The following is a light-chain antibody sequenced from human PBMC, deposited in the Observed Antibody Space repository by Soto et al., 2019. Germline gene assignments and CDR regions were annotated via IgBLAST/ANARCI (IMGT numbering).Light chain of an antibody. Sequence: DIQMTQSPSTPSTSVGDRVTITCRASQGISTWLAWYQQKPGKAPKLLIYKASSLESGVPSRFSGSGSGTEFTLTISSLQPDDFATYYCQQYNSYSTFGQGTKLEIK. CDR3: QQYNSYST. V-gene: IGKV1-5*03. CDR1: QGISTW. CDR2: KAS. J-gene: IGKJ2*01.